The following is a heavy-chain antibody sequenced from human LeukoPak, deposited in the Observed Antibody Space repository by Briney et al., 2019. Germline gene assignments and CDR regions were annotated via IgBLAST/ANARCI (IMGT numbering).Heavy chain of an antibody. CDR1: GFTFSSYA. D-gene: IGHD3-3*01. J-gene: IGHJ6*03. V-gene: IGHV3-30*04. Sequence: PGGSLRLSGAASGFTFSSYAMHWVRQAPGKGLEWVAVISYDGSNKYYADSVKGRFTISRDNSKNTLYLQMNSLRAEDTAVYYCARDPGETYYDFWSGYYAPYYYYYMDVWGKGTTVTVFS. CDR2: ISYDGSNK. CDR3: ARDPGETYYDFWSGYYAPYYYYYMDV.